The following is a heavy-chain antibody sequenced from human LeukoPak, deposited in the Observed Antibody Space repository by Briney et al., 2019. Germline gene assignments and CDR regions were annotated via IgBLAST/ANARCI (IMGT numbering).Heavy chain of an antibody. D-gene: IGHD2-2*02. V-gene: IGHV3-48*04. CDR3: ARGPYCSSTSCYSQVV. Sequence: GGSLRLSCAASGFTFSSYSMNWVRQAPGKGLEWVSYISSSGSTIYYADSVKGRFTISRDNAKNSLYLQMNSLRAEDTAVYYCARGPYCSSTSCYSQVVWGQGTLVTVSS. CDR2: ISSSGSTI. J-gene: IGHJ4*02. CDR1: GFTFSSYS.